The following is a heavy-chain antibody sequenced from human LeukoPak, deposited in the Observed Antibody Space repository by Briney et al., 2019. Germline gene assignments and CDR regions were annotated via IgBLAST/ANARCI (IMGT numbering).Heavy chain of an antibody. CDR2: IKQDGSEK. CDR1: GFTFSSYW. J-gene: IGHJ4*02. CDR3: ARGYYDSSGSPFDY. D-gene: IGHD3-22*01. Sequence: GGSLRLSCAASGFTFSSYWRSWVRQAPGKGLEWVANIKQDGSEKYYVDSVKGRFTISRDSAKNSLFLQMNSLRAEDTAVYYCARGYYDSSGSPFDYWGQGTLVTVSS. V-gene: IGHV3-7*01.